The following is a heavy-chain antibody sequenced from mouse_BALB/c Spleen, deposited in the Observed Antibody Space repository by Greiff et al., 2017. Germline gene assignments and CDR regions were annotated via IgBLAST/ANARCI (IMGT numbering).Heavy chain of an antibody. CDR3: ARGGYSPAWFAY. J-gene: IGHJ3*01. CDR2: IDPENGNT. Sequence: VQLQQSGAELVRPGALVKLSCKASGFNIKDYYMHWVKQRPEQGLEWIGWIDPENGNTIYDPKFQGKASITADTSSNTAYLQLSSLTSEDTAVYYCARGGYSPAWFAYWGQGTLVTVSA. V-gene: IGHV14-1*02. CDR1: GFNIKDYY. D-gene: IGHD2-14*01.